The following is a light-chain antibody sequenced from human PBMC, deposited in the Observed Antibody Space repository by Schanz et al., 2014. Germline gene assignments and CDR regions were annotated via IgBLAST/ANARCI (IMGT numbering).Light chain of an antibody. J-gene: IGKJ2*01. V-gene: IGKV3-20*01. CDR3: QQYGSSPLYT. CDR1: QTVARRY. Sequence: PGERATLSCRASQTVARRYLAWFQQKPGQAPRLLIYGASTRATGIPDRFSGSGSGTDFTLTISRLEPEDFAVYYCQQYGSSPLYTFGQGTKLEIK. CDR2: GAS.